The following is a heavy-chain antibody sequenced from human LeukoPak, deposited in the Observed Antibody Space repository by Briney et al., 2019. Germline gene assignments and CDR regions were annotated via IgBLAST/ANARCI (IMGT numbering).Heavy chain of an antibody. CDR2: IIPIFGTA. V-gene: IGHV1-69*13. CDR1: GGTFSSYA. J-gene: IGHJ4*02. Sequence: SVKVSCKASGGTFSSYAISWVRQAPGQGLEWMGGIIPIFGTANYAQKFQGRVTITADESTSTAYMELSSLRSEDTAVYYCATSQFGSGPFDYWGQGTLVTVSS. CDR3: ATSQFGSGPFDY. D-gene: IGHD3-3*01.